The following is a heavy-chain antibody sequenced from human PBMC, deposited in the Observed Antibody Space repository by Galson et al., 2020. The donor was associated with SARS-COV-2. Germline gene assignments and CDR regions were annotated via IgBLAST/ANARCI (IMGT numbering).Heavy chain of an antibody. V-gene: IGHV3-7*05. Sequence: GGSLRLSCAASGFTFSSYWMSWVRQAPGKGLEWVANIKQDGSEKYYVDSVKGRFTISRDNAKNSLYLQMNSLRAEDTAVYYCARYYGSRLRVADYWGQGTLVTVSS. CDR3: ARYYGSRLRVADY. CDR2: IKQDGSEK. J-gene: IGHJ4*02. D-gene: IGHD3-10*01. CDR1: GFTFSSYW.